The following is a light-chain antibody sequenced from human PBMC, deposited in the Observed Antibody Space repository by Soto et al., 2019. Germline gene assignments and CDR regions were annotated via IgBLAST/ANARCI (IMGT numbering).Light chain of an antibody. V-gene: IGLV1-40*01. Sequence: QAVVTQPPSVSGAPGQRVTISCTGSSSNIGAGYGVHWYQQLPGTAPKLLIYGNSNRPSGVPDRFSGSKSGTSASLAITGLQAEDEADYYCQSYDSSLSGYVVFGGGTQLTVL. CDR3: QSYDSSLSGYVV. CDR1: SSNIGAGYG. J-gene: IGLJ2*01. CDR2: GNS.